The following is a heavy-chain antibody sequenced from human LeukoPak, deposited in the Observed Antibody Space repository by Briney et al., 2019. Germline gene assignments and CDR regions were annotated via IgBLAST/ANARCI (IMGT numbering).Heavy chain of an antibody. CDR3: ARDVHGDYGSGWFDP. D-gene: IGHD4-17*01. CDR1: GGTFSSYA. J-gene: IGHJ5*02. CDR2: IMPLFGTA. V-gene: IGHV1-69*05. Sequence: SVKVSCKAFGGTFSSYAISWVRQAPGQGLEWLGGIMPLFGTAGYAQKFQGRVTITKDESTRTVYLELTSLTSDDTAVYYCARDVHGDYGSGWFDPWGQGTLVSVSS.